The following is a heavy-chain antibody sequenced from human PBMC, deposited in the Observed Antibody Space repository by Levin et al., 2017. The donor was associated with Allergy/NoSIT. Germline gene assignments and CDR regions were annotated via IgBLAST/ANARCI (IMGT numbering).Heavy chain of an antibody. D-gene: IGHD2-8*02. CDR3: ARHSALTGGDYLDY. Sequence: PSETLSLTCTVSGGSISSSSYYWGWIRQPPGTGLEWIGSIYYSGSTYYNPSLKSRVTISVDTSKNQFSLKLSSVTAADTAVYYCARHSALTGGDYLDYWGQGTLVTVSS. CDR1: GGSISSSSYY. J-gene: IGHJ4*02. CDR2: IYYSGST. V-gene: IGHV4-39*01.